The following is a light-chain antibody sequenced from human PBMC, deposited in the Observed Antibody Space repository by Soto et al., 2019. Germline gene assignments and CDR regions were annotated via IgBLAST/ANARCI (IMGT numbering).Light chain of an antibody. Sequence: QSALTQPASVSGSPGQSITISCTGTSSDVGGYNYVSWYQHHPGKAPKLMIYEVSNRPSGVSNRFSGSKSGNTASLTISGLQAEDEADYSCSSYTSSRIPVFGTGTKVTVL. CDR1: SSDVGGYNY. CDR2: EVS. J-gene: IGLJ1*01. CDR3: SSYTSSRIPV. V-gene: IGLV2-14*01.